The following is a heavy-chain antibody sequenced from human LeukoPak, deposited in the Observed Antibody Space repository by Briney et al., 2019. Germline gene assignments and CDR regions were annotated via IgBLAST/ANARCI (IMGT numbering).Heavy chain of an antibody. CDR1: RFTFRSYA. Sequence: GGSLRLSCAASRFTFRSYAMSWVRQAPGKGLEWVSRISGSGITTYYADSVKGRFTISRDNSKHTLYLQMNSLRAEDTAVYYCAKGDYYDLDYWGQGTLVTVSS. V-gene: IGHV3-23*01. D-gene: IGHD3-10*01. CDR2: ISGSGITT. J-gene: IGHJ4*02. CDR3: AKGDYYDLDY.